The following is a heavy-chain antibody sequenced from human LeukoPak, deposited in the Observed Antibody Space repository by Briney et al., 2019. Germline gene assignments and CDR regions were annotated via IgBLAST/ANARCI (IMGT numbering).Heavy chain of an antibody. J-gene: IGHJ4*02. V-gene: IGHV1-46*01. D-gene: IGHD3-3*01. Sequence: GAPGRLSCKASGSSFTSYDINWVRESPGQRPGWMGIVNPSTESTNYAQKFQGRVTMTRDTSTSTVYMELSSLRSEDTAVYYCARASSGNFFDYWGEGTLVTVSS. CDR2: VNPSTEST. CDR1: GSSFTSYD. CDR3: ARASSGNFFDY.